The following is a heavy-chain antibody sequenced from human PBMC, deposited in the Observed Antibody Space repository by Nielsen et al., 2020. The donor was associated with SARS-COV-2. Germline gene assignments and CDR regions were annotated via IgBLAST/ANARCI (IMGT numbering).Heavy chain of an antibody. J-gene: IGHJ5*02. D-gene: IGHD3-10*01. V-gene: IGHV1-46*01. CDR2: INPSGGST. CDR3: ARAGRITMVRGVNNWFDP. Sequence: ASVKVSCKASGYTFTSYYMHWVRQAPGQGLEWMGIINPSGGSTSYAQKFQGRVTMTRDTSTSTVYMELSSLRSEDTAVDYCARAGRITMVRGVNNWFDPWGQGTLVTVSS. CDR1: GYTFTSYY.